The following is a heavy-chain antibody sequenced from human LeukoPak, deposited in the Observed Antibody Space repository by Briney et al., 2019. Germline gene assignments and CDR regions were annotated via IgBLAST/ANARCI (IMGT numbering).Heavy chain of an antibody. CDR2: VDPEDGET. Sequence: ASVKVSCKVSGYTFTDYYMHWVQQAPGKGLEWMGLVDPEDGETIYAEKFQGRVTITADTSTDTAHMELSSLRSEDTAVYYCATVNSGSFEGVDYWGQGTLVTVSS. CDR1: GYTFTDYY. J-gene: IGHJ4*02. D-gene: IGHD1-26*01. V-gene: IGHV1-69-2*01. CDR3: ATVNSGSFEGVDY.